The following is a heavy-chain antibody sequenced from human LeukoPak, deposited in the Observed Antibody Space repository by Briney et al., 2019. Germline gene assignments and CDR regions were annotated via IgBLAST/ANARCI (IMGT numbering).Heavy chain of an antibody. D-gene: IGHD5-18*01. V-gene: IGHV3-53*01. CDR2: IYSGGST. J-gene: IGHJ4*02. CDR3: ARGRGQLLFLYFDY. Sequence: GGSLRLSCAASGFTVSSNYMSWVRQAPGKGLEWVSVIYSGGSTYYADSVKGRFTISRDNSKNTPYLQINSLRAEDTAVYYCARGRGQLLFLYFDYWGQGTLVTVSS. CDR1: GFTVSSNY.